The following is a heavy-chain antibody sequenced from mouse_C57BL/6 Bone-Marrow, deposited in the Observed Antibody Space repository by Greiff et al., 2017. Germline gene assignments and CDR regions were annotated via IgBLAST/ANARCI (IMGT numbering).Heavy chain of an antibody. CDR1: GFTFSSYT. Sequence: EVMLVESGGGLVKPGGSLKLSCAASGFTFSSYTMSWVRQTPEKRLEWVATISGGGGNTYYPDSVKGRFTISRDNAKNTLYLQMSSLRSEDTALYYCARPPDYDGSPFDVWGTGTTVTVSS. V-gene: IGHV5-9*01. CDR3: ARPPDYDGSPFDV. D-gene: IGHD1-1*01. J-gene: IGHJ1*03. CDR2: ISGGGGNT.